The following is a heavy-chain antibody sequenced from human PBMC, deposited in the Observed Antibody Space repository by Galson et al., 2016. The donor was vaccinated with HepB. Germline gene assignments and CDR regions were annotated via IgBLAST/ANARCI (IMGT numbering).Heavy chain of an antibody. CDR3: ARAYCGVDCLSYNILYQYGLDV. V-gene: IGHV2-5*02. Sequence: PALVKPTQTLTLTCTFSGFSLSTRGVGVGWIRQPPGEALEWLTLIYWDDYKRYNPSLKSRLTVTKDTSKSQVVLTMTNVDPVDPATYYCARAYCGVDCLSYNILYQYGLDVWGQGTTVTVSS. CDR2: IYWDDYK. CDR1: GFSLSTRGVG. D-gene: IGHD2-21*01. J-gene: IGHJ6*02.